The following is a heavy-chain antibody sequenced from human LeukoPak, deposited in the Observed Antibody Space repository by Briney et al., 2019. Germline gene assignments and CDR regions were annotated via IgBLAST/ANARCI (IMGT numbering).Heavy chain of an antibody. CDR2: SIPIFGTA. J-gene: IGHJ4*02. D-gene: IGHD6-19*01. CDR1: GGTFSSYA. V-gene: IGHV1-69*05. Sequence: ASVKVSCKASGGTFSSYAISWVRQAPGQGREWMGRSIPIFGTANYAQKFQGRVTITTDESTSTAYMELSSLRSEDTAVYYCAREMAVAETGSDYWGQGTLVTVSS. CDR3: AREMAVAETGSDY.